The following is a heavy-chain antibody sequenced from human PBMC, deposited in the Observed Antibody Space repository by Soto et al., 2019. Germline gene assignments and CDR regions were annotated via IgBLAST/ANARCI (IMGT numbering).Heavy chain of an antibody. CDR2: ISSSSSYI. V-gene: IGHV3-21*01. Sequence: GGSLRLSCAASGFTFSSYSMNWVRQAPGKGLEWVSSISSSSSYIYYADSVKGRFTISRDNAKNSLYLQMNSLRAEDTAVYYCARSEDIAVVSYYYYYYGMDVWGQGTTVTVSS. CDR1: GFTFSSYS. J-gene: IGHJ6*02. CDR3: ARSEDIAVVSYYYYYYGMDV. D-gene: IGHD2-2*01.